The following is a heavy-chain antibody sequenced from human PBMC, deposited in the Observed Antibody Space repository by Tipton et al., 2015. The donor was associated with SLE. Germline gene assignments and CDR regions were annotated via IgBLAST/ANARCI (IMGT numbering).Heavy chain of an antibody. Sequence: TLSLTCAVSGYSISSGYYWSWIRQPAGKGLEWIGYIYTSGSTNYNPSLKSRVTISVDTSKNQFSLKLSSVTAADTAVYYCARAKGGYSYGQYYYYYYGMDVWGQGTTVTVSS. V-gene: IGHV4-61*09. CDR3: ARAKGGYSYGQYYYYYYGMDV. CDR1: GYSISSGYY. CDR2: IYTSGST. J-gene: IGHJ6*02. D-gene: IGHD5-18*01.